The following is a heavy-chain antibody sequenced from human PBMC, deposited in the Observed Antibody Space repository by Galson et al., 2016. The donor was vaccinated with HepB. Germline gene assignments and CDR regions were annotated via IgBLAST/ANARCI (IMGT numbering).Heavy chain of an antibody. V-gene: IGHV4-31*03. D-gene: IGHD5-18*01. J-gene: IGHJ4*02. CDR3: ARGGRKGLWGYYFDY. Sequence: TLSLTCTVSGGSISSGGYYWSWIRQHPGKGLEWIGYIYHLGNTYFNPSLKSRVIMSVDASKNQFSLKLSSVTAADTAVYYCARGGRKGLWGYYFDYWGQGTLVPVSP. CDR1: GGSISSGGYY. CDR2: IYHLGNT.